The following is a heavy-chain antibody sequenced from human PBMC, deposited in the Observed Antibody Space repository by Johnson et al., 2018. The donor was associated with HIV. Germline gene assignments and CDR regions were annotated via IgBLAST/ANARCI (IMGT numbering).Heavy chain of an antibody. V-gene: IGHV3-53*01. Sequence: MQLVESGGGVVQPGGSLRLSCAASGFTVSSNYMSWVRQAPGKGLEWVSVIYSGGSTYYADSVKGRFTISRDNSKNTLYLQMNSLRAEDTAVYYCARSKLQFLAPDAFDIWGQGTMVTVSS. CDR3: ARSKLQFLAPDAFDI. CDR1: GFTVSSNY. D-gene: IGHD5-24*01. J-gene: IGHJ3*02. CDR2: IYSGGST.